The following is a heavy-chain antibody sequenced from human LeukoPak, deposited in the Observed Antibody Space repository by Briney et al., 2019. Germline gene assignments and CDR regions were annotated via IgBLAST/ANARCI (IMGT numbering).Heavy chain of an antibody. V-gene: IGHV3-23*01. D-gene: IGHD6-13*01. J-gene: IGHJ4*02. CDR2: ISGSAGST. CDR3: AKVVLAAAVN. Sequence: GASLRLSCAASGFTFSSYAMGWVRQAPGKGLEWVSAISGSAGSTYYADSLRGRFTISRDNSKNTLFLQMNSLRADDTAIYYCAKVVLAAAVNWGQGTLVTVSS. CDR1: GFTFSSYA.